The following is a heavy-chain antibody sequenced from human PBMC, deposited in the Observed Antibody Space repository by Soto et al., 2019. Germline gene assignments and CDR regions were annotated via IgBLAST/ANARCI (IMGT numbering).Heavy chain of an antibody. V-gene: IGHV3-23*01. J-gene: IGHJ6*03. CDR1: GFTFSSYA. CDR2: FIGGCVST. Sequence: PGGSLRLSCAASGFTFSSYAMSWLRQAPGKGLEWVSVFIGGCVSTYYADSVKGWFTISREISKNTLFLQMNSLRAEDTAVFYCAKGITIFGVVIYYYYYYMDVWGKGTTVTVSS. D-gene: IGHD3-3*01. CDR3: AKGITIFGVVIYYYYYYMDV.